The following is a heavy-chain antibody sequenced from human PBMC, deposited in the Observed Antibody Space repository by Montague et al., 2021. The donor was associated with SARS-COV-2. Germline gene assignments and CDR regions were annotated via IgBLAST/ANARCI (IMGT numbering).Heavy chain of an antibody. Sequence: SETLSLTCAVYGGSFSVSGYYWSWIRQPQGKGLEWIGEINHRGTTTYNPSLNSRVTMSVDTSKNQFSLKLNSMTAADAAVYYCARGADYDFWSGFLRYKWFDPWGLGTPVTVSS. D-gene: IGHD3-3*01. CDR1: GGSFSVSGYY. J-gene: IGHJ5*02. CDR2: INHRGTT. CDR3: ARGADYDFWSGFLRYKWFDP. V-gene: IGHV4-34*01.